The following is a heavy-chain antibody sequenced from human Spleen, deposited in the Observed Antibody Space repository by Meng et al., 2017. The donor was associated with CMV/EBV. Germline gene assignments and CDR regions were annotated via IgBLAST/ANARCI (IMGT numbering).Heavy chain of an antibody. D-gene: IGHD2-2*02. Sequence: ASVKVSCKASGYTFTSNGVSWVRQAPGQGLEWMGWISGYSGYTKYAQKFQGRVTLTTNTSTSTAYMELTSLRSADTAVYYCARDGCSLTSCYTNWFDPWGQGTLVTVSS. V-gene: IGHV1-18*04. CDR1: GYTFTSNG. CDR2: ISGYSGYT. J-gene: IGHJ5*02. CDR3: ARDGCSLTSCYTNWFDP.